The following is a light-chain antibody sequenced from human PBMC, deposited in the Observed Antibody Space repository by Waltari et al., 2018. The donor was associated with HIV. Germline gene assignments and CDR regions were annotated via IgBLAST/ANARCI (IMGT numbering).Light chain of an antibody. J-gene: IGLJ3*02. CDR3: ATWDANLNGVV. CDR2: DSH. Sequence: QSVSTQPPTTSESSGQRITIPCSRSAANIAIHPANWCKHVRGTAPKLLTFDSHQRPSGVPDRFSGSKSGTSASLAIRGLQSEDEAEYYCATWDANLNGVVFGGGTKVTVL. CDR1: AANIAIHP. V-gene: IGLV1-44*01.